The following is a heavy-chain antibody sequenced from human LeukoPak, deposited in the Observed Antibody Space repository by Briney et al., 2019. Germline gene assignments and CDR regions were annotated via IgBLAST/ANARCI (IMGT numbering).Heavy chain of an antibody. CDR3: ARRRLETGELDP. D-gene: IGHD7-27*01. CDR1: GYTFTGYY. J-gene: IGHJ5*02. V-gene: IGHV1-2*02. Sequence: ASVKVSCKASGYTFTGYYMHWVRQAPGQGLEWMGWINPNSGGTNYAQKFQGRVTMTRDTSISTAYMELSRLRSDDTAVYYCARRRLETGELDPWGQGTLVTVSS. CDR2: INPNSGGT.